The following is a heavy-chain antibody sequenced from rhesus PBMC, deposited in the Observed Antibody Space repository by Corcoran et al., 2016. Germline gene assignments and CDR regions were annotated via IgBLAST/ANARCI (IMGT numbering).Heavy chain of an antibody. V-gene: IGHV3-28*02. J-gene: IGHJ4*01. CDR2: MNGDGSRA. CDR3: AQGNSLFDY. CDR1: GFSFRNYW. D-gene: IGHD1-44*01. Sequence: EVQLVESGGGLAKPGGSLRLSCAASGFSFRNYWMYWIRQAPGEGLEWISAMNGDGSRAFYADSVRGRFAISRENAKDTLYLQMDSLRAEDTAVYYCAQGNSLFDYWGQGVLVTVSS.